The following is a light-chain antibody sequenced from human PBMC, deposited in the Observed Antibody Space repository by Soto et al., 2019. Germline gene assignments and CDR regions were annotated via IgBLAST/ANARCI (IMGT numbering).Light chain of an antibody. Sequence: EIVLTQSPGTLSLSTGERGTLSCRPSQSVSSGFLAWYQQKPGQAPRXXIYGASSRATGIPDRFSGSGAGTDFTLTISRLEPEDVAVDFCQQYGSSPWTFGPGTQVDIK. V-gene: IGKV3-20*01. CDR2: GAS. CDR3: QQYGSSPWT. J-gene: IGKJ1*01. CDR1: QSVSSGF.